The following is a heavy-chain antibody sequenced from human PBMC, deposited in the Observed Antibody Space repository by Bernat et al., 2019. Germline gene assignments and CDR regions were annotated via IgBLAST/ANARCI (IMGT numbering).Heavy chain of an antibody. CDR1: GFTFSSYS. D-gene: IGHD2-2*01. Sequence: DVQLLESGGGLAQPGGPPRLSCVASGFTFSSYSMSWVRQVPGKGLEWVSIISGSGATIYYADSVKGRFTISRDNSKNTLYLQMNSLRAEDTAVYYCAKEHYSCSGTSCSFSDYWGQGTLVTVSS. J-gene: IGHJ4*02. CDR3: AKEHYSCSGTSCSFSDY. CDR2: ISGSGATI. V-gene: IGHV3-23*01.